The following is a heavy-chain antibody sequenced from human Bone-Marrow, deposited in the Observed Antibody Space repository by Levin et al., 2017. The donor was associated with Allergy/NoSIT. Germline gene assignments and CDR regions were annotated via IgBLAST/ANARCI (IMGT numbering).Heavy chain of an antibody. CDR3: ARGGHCGGGTCYSDYFDY. D-gene: IGHD2-15*01. CDR2: SRNKANGYTT. V-gene: IGHV3-72*01. J-gene: IGHJ4*02. Sequence: QTGGSLRLSCAVSGFTFSDHYMDWVRQAPGQGLEWLGRSRNKANGYTTEYAASVNGRFTVSRDDSKNSLYLQMNSLQTEDTAVYYCARGGHCGGGTCYSDYFDYWGQGTLVTVSS. CDR1: GFTFSDHY.